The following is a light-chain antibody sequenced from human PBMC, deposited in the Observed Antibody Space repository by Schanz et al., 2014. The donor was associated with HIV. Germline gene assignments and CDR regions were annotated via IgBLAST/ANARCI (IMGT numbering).Light chain of an antibody. J-gene: IGLJ2*01. CDR3: QSYDSGLSGIL. Sequence: QSALNQPRSVSGSPGQSVTIFCTGTSSDVGGYNYVSWYQQHPGKAPKLMIYEVTKRPSGVSNRFSGSKSGNTASLTISGLQAEDEADYYCQSYDSGLSGILFGGGTKLTVL. V-gene: IGLV2-11*01. CDR2: EVT. CDR1: SSDVGGYNY.